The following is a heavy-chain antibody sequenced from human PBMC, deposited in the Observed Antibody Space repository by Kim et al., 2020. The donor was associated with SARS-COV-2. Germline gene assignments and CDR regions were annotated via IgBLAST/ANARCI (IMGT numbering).Heavy chain of an antibody. Sequence: ASVKVSCKASGYTFTGYYMHWVRQAPGQGLEWMGWINPNSGGTNYAQKFQGRVTMTRDTSISTAYMELSRLRSDDTAVYYCARAGLSRGSSGWYLSWGQGTLVTVSS. J-gene: IGHJ5*02. CDR3: ARAGLSRGSSGWYLS. CDR2: INPNSGGT. D-gene: IGHD6-19*01. V-gene: IGHV1-2*02. CDR1: GYTFTGYY.